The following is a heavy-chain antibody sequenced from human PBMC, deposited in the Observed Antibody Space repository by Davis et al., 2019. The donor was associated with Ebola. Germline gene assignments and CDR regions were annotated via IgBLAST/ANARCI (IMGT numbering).Heavy chain of an antibody. D-gene: IGHD6-13*01. CDR3: ANLVAAAGWFDP. J-gene: IGHJ5*02. V-gene: IGHV3-30*18. CDR2: ISYDGSNK. CDR1: GFTFSDYY. Sequence: GESLKISCAASGFTFSDYYLDWVRQAPGMGLEWVAVISYDGSNKYYADSVKGRFTISRDNSKNTLYLQMNSLRAEDTAVYYCANLVAAAGWFDPWGQGTLVTVSS.